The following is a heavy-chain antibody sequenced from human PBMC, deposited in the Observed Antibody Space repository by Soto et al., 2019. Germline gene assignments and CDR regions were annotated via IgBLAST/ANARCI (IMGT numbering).Heavy chain of an antibody. J-gene: IGHJ5*02. D-gene: IGHD3-10*01. Sequence: ASVKVSCKASGYTFTSYGIIWVRQAPGQGLEWMGWISAYNGNTNYAQKLQGRVTMTTDTSTSTAYMELRSLRSDDTAVYYCARWRFGANWFDPWGQGTLVTVSS. CDR2: ISAYNGNT. CDR1: GYTFTSYG. CDR3: ARWRFGANWFDP. V-gene: IGHV1-18*01.